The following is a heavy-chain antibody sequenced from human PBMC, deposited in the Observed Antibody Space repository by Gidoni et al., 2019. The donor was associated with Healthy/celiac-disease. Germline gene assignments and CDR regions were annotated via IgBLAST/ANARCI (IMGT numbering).Heavy chain of an antibody. J-gene: IGHJ4*02. CDR2: INHSGST. V-gene: IGHV4-34*01. CDR1: GGSFSGYY. Sequence: QVQLQQWGAGLLKPSETLSLTCAVSGGSFSGYYWSWIRQPPGKGLEWIGEINHSGSTNYNPSLKRRVTISVDTSKNQFSLKLSSVTAADTAVYYCARVITVVAATNIWGSYRYTGSPLDYWGQGTLVTVSS. D-gene: IGHD3-16*02. CDR3: ARVITVVAATNIWGSYRYTGSPLDY.